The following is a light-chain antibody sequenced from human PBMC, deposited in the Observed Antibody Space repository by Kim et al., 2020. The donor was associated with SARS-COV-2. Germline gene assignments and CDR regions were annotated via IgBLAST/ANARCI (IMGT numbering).Light chain of an antibody. Sequence: SYELTQSPSVSVAPGKTARITCGGSRVGSKSVHWYQQKPGQAPILVIYSDSDRPSGIPERFSGSNSGNTATLTINRVEAGDEADYYCQVWDSSSDRVVFGGGTQLTVL. CDR1: RVGSKS. J-gene: IGLJ2*01. CDR2: SDS. V-gene: IGLV3-21*04. CDR3: QVWDSSSDRVV.